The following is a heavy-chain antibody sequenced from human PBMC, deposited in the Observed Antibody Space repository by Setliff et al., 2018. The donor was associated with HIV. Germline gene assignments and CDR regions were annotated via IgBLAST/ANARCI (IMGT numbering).Heavy chain of an antibody. CDR1: GGSFSGYY. Sequence: SETLSLTCAVYGGSFSGYYWGWIRQPPGKGLEWIGEFNHGRSTNNNPSLKSRVTISGDTSKNQFSLKLSSVTAADTAVYYCARDRRGYYYGSGSCYMDVWGTGTTVTVSS. J-gene: IGHJ6*03. V-gene: IGHV4-34*01. CDR2: FNHGRST. D-gene: IGHD3-10*01. CDR3: ARDRRGYYYGSGSCYMDV.